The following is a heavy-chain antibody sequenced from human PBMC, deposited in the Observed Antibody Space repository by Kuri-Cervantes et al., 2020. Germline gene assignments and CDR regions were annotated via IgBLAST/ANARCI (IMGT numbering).Heavy chain of an antibody. CDR2: INAGNGNA. V-gene: IGHV1-3*01. CDR3: ARGIEAGAVDY. Sequence: ASVKVSCKASGYTFTSYAMHWVRQAPGQRLEWMGWINAGNGNAKYSQKFQGRVTITRDTSASTAYMELSSLRSEDTAVYYCARGIEAGAVDYWGQGTLVTVSS. D-gene: IGHD2-15*01. CDR1: GYTFTSYA. J-gene: IGHJ4*02.